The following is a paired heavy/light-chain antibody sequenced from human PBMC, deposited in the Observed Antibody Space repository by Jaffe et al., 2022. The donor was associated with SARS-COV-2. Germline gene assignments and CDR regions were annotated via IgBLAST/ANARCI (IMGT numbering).Light chain of an antibody. J-gene: IGKJ4*01. Sequence: DIQMTQSPSSLSASVGDRVTITCQASQDISNYLNWYQHKPGKAPRLLIYDASNLETGVPSRFSGSRSGTYFTLTISSLQPEDIAVYYCQQYHNLPLTFGGMTKVEI. V-gene: IGKV1-33*01. CDR1: QDISNY. CDR3: QQYHNLPLT. CDR2: DAS.
Heavy chain of an antibody. D-gene: IGHD6-13*01. V-gene: IGHV1-3*01. CDR2: INGDSGNT. CDR3: ARVHRGAVGSWYDP. J-gene: IGHJ5*02. CDR1: GYIFTNYA. Sequence: QVQLVQSGAEVKKPGASVRISCKASGYIFTNYAMHWVRQAPGQRLEWMGWINGDSGNTKYSQKFQGRVTITRDTSASTGYMEVSGLRSEDTAVYYCARVHRGAVGSWYDPWGQGTLVTVSS.